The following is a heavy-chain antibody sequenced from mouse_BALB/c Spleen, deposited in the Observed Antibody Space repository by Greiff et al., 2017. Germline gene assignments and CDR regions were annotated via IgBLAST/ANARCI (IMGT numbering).Heavy chain of an antibody. CDR3: TRPLYYDYPWFAY. J-gene: IGHJ3*01. CDR2: INPSNGGT. V-gene: IGHV1S81*02. Sequence: QVQLKESGAELVKPGASVKLSCKASGYTFTSYYMYWVKQRPGQGLEWIGEINPSNGGTNFNEKFKSKATLTVDKSSSTAYMQLSSLTSEDSAVYYCTRPLYYDYPWFAYWGQGTLVTVSA. D-gene: IGHD2-4*01. CDR1: GYTFTSYY.